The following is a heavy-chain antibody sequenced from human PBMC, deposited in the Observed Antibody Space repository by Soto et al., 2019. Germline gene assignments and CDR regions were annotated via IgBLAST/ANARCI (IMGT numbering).Heavy chain of an antibody. Sequence: EVQLVESGGGLVQPGGSLKLSCAATGFTFSGSAMHWVRQASGKGQEWVGRIRSKANKYATVYAASVKGRFTISRDDSKNTAHLQMNSLKTEDTAVYYCARHALQYCGGDCYLLPYFDLWGRGTLVTVSS. D-gene: IGHD2-21*02. V-gene: IGHV3-73*02. CDR1: GFTFSGSA. CDR3: ARHALQYCGGDCYLLPYFDL. J-gene: IGHJ2*01. CDR2: IRSKANKYAT.